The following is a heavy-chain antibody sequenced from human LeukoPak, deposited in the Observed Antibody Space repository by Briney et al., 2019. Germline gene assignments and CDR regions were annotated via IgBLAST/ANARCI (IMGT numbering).Heavy chain of an antibody. V-gene: IGHV3-48*03. J-gene: IGHJ6*03. CDR1: GFTFSSYE. CDR2: INRSGSPV. CDR3: ARGAVTGYYMDV. D-gene: IGHD4-17*01. Sequence: PGGSLRLSCAASGFTFSSYEMNWVRQAPGKGLEWIAYINRSGSPVHLADSVKGRFTISRDNGDNSLYLQMKSLRADDTGVYYCARGAVTGYYMDVWGKGTTVIISS.